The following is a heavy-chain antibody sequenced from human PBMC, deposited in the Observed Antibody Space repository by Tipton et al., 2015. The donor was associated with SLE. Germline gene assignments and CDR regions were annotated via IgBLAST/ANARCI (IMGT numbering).Heavy chain of an antibody. V-gene: IGHV3-53*05. D-gene: IGHD6-13*01. J-gene: IGHJ6*02. CDR2: IYSGGST. Sequence: SLRLSCAASGFTVSSNYMSWVRQAPGKGLEWVSVIYSGGSTYYADSVKGRFTIPRDNSKNTLYLQMNSRRAEDTAVYYCARDLYSSSSTWYYGMDVWGQATTVTVSS. CDR1: GFTVSSNY. CDR3: ARDLYSSSSTWYYGMDV.